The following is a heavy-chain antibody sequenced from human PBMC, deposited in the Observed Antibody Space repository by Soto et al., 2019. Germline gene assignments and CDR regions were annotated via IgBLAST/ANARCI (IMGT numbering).Heavy chain of an antibody. J-gene: IGHJ4*02. CDR1: GGTFNTYI. D-gene: IGHD3-22*01. V-gene: IGHV1-69*06. CDR2: IIPLYGAA. Sequence: QVQLVQSGAEMKKPGSSVKVSCKVSGGTFNTYIISWVRQAPGHGLEWMGGIIPLYGAANFAQKFQGRVTITADKSTNTAYMELTSLRSEDTAIYYCAREDSSGYRFDYWGQVTLVTVST. CDR3: AREDSSGYRFDY.